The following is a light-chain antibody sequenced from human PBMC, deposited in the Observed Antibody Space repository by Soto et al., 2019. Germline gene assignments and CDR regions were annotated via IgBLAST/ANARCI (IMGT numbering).Light chain of an antibody. V-gene: IGKV3-15*01. CDR1: GTLSNN. CDR2: GAT. CDR3: QQYNNWPPTFT. Sequence: EIVRTQSPATLSVSPGDRVTLSCRASGTLSNNLAWFHQKPGQAPRLLIYGATTRATGIAARFSGSGSGTEFTLTISSLQSEDFAIYYCQQYNNWPPTFTFGPGTKVDIK. J-gene: IGKJ3*01.